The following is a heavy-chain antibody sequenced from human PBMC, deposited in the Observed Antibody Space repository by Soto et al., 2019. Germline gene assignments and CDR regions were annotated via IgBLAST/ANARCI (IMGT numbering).Heavy chain of an antibody. Sequence: QVQLVQSLAEVKKPGASVKVSCTASGYTFTGYYIHVVRQAPVQGPEWMGWINPKSGGTSYAQKFQGGVTMTRDKSISTAYMELSRLRSAATAVYYCSRDRADQEIAAYPYFYYGGQGTLVTVYS. CDR2: INPKSGGT. CDR1: GYTFTGYY. CDR3: SRDRADQEIAAYPYFYY. J-gene: IGHJ4*02. V-gene: IGHV1-2*02. D-gene: IGHD6-25*01.